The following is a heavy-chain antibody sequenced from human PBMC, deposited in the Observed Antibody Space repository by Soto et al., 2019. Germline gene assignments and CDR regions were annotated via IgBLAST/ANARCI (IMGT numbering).Heavy chain of an antibody. CDR1: GFTFGDYA. D-gene: IGHD3-9*01. J-gene: IGHJ6*02. V-gene: IGHV3-49*04. CDR3: NANILTGYYNGYYYYGMDV. Sequence: SLRLSCTASGFTFGDYAMSWVRQAPGKGLEWVGLIRSKAYGGTTEYAASVKGRFTISRDDSKSIAYLQMNSLKTEDTAVYYCNANILTGYYNGYYYYGMDVWGQGTTVTVSS. CDR2: IRSKAYGGTT.